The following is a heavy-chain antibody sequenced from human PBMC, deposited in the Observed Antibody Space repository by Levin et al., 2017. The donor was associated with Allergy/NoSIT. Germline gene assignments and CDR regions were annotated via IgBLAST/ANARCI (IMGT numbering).Heavy chain of an antibody. V-gene: IGHV3-30*18. D-gene: IGHD3-16*01. CDR1: GFSFTTYA. J-gene: IGHJ4*01. CDR3: AKDDLAYITTWGEAFDY. CDR2: VSYDGTET. Sequence: GGSLRLSCVASGFSFTTYAIHWVRQAPGKGLEWVAVVSYDGTETFYADSVKGRFTVSRDNSKNTVYLQMNSLRPLDTAMYFCAKDDLAYITTWGEAFDYWGHGTLVTVSS.